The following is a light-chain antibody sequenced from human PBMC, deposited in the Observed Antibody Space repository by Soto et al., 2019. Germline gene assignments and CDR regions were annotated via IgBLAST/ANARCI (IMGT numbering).Light chain of an antibody. J-gene: IGKJ1*01. Sequence: EIVMTQSPATLSMSPVERATLSCTASHYVYSNVAWFQQRPGQAPRLLIYRASARATGTPARFSGSGSGTEFTLTITSLQSEDFAVYYCQQYHNLWTFGQGTEVEIK. CDR2: RAS. CDR3: QQYHNLWT. V-gene: IGKV3-15*01. CDR1: HYVYSN.